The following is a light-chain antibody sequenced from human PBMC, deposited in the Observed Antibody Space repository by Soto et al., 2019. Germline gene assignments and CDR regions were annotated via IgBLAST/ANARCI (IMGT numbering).Light chain of an antibody. CDR2: GAS. V-gene: IGKV3-15*01. CDR1: QSISSK. CDR3: QQYNNWPRT. Sequence: IVMTQSPATLSVSAGERATLSCRASQSISSKLAWYQQKPGQAPRLLIYGASTRATGIPVRFSGSGSGTEFTLTITSLQSEDFAVYYCQQYNNWPRTFGQGTKVDIK. J-gene: IGKJ1*01.